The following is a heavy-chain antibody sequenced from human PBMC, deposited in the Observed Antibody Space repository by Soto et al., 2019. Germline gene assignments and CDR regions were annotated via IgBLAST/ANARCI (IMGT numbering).Heavy chain of an antibody. V-gene: IGHV3-23*01. CDR2: ITGNGVYT. J-gene: IGHJ4*02. CDR3: ARGKWAGAATPIEY. Sequence: GGSLRLSCAASGFTFNNYAMSWVRQAPGKGLEWVSVITGNGVYTYYADSVKGRFTISRDSSRNTLSLQMNSLRAEDTAVYYCARGKWAGAATPIEYWGQGTLVTVSS. CDR1: GFTFNNYA. D-gene: IGHD2-15*01.